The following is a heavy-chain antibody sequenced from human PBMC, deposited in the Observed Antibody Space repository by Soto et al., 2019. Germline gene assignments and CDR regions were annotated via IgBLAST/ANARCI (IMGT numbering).Heavy chain of an antibody. J-gene: IGHJ6*02. CDR1: GGSFSGYY. CDR2: INHSGST. V-gene: IGHV4-34*01. Sequence: SETLSLTCAVYGGSFSGYYWSWIRQPPGKGLEWNGEINHSGSTNYNPSLKSRVTISVDTSKIQFSLKLSSVTAADTAVYYCAKAKWFGENLYYYGMDVWGQGATVTVSS. CDR3: AKAKWFGENLYYYGMDV. D-gene: IGHD3-10*01.